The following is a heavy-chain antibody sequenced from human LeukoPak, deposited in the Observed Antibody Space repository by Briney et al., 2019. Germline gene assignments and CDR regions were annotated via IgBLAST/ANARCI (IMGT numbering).Heavy chain of an antibody. Sequence: GGSLRLSCTASGFPFIEYSMNWVRQVPGKGLEWISYIGIDSGNTKYADSVRARFTISADKAKNSLYLQMNSLRVEDTAVYYCARDHNYAFDNWGQGTLVSVAS. V-gene: IGHV3-48*01. CDR2: IGIDSGNT. D-gene: IGHD1-1*01. CDR1: GFPFIEYS. J-gene: IGHJ4*02. CDR3: ARDHNYAFDN.